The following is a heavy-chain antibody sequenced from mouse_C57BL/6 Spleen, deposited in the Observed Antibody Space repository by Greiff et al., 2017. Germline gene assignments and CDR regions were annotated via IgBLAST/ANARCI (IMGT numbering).Heavy chain of an antibody. CDR3: ARRFITTVVARYFDV. V-gene: IGHV5-6*02. CDR2: ISSGGSYT. CDR1: GFTFSSYG. J-gene: IGHJ1*03. D-gene: IGHD1-1*01. Sequence: EVKLVESGGDLVKPGGSLKLSCAASGFTFSSYGMSWVRQTPDKRLEWVATISSGGSYTYYPDSVKGRFTISRDNAKNTLYLQMSSLKSEDTAMYYCARRFITTVVARYFDVWGTGTTVTVSS.